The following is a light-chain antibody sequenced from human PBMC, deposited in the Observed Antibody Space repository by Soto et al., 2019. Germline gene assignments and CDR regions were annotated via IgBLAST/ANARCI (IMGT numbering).Light chain of an antibody. CDR1: LTVSDNY. CDR3: QQRSNWPLT. CDR2: DAS. V-gene: IGKV3-11*01. J-gene: IGKJ4*01. Sequence: EIVLTQSPATLSLSPGERATLSCRASLTVSDNYLAWYQQKAGQAPRLVIYDASDRATGIPARFSGSGSGTDFTLAISSLEPEDFAVYYCQQRSNWPLTFGGGTKV.